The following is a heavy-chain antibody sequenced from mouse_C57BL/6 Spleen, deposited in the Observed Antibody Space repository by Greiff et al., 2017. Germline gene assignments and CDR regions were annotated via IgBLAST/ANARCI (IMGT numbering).Heavy chain of an antibody. D-gene: IGHD2-5*01. CDR3: AICTIIVHPYAMDY. V-gene: IGHV1-69*01. CDR1: GYTFTSYW. J-gene: IGHJ4*01. CDR2: IDPSDSYT. Sequence: VQLQQPGAELVMPGASVKLSCKASGYTFTSYWMHWVKQRPGQGLEWIGEIDPSDSYTNYNQKFKGKSTLTVDKSSSTAYMQLSSLTSEDSAVYYCAICTIIVHPYAMDYWGQGTSVTVSS.